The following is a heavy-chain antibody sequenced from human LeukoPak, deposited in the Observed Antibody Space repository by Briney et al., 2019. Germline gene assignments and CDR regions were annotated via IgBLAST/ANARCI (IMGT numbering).Heavy chain of an antibody. CDR2: IHTSGGT. D-gene: IGHD3-10*01. J-gene: IGHJ4*02. CDR3: ARQAYYSPSGSWTGFDF. CDR1: GDSFGGYY. V-gene: IGHV4-4*09. Sequence: SETLSLTCTVSGDSFGGYYWTWIRQPPGKGLEWIGYIHTSGGTNYNPSLKSRVTMSVDTSKNQFSLKLTSVTAADTAVYFCARQAYYSPSGSWTGFDFWGQGTLASVSS.